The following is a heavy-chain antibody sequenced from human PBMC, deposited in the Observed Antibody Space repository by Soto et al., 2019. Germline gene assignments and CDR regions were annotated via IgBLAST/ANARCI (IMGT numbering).Heavy chain of an antibody. CDR3: ARVNGNIVVVPAAIGPYMDV. D-gene: IGHD2-2*02. CDR1: GGSFSGYY. J-gene: IGHJ6*03. CDR2: INHSGST. V-gene: IGHV4-34*01. Sequence: SETLSLTCAVYGGSFSGYYWSWIRQPPGKGLERIGEINHSGSTNYNPSLKSRVTISADTSKNQFSPKLSSVTAADTAVYYCARVNGNIVVVPAAIGPYMDVWAKGTTVTVSS.